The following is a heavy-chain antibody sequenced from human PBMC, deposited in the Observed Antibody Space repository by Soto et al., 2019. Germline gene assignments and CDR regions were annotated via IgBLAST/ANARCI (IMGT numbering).Heavy chain of an antibody. V-gene: IGHV3-23*01. CDR1: GFAFSSYA. Sequence: EVQLLESGGGLVQPGGSLRLSCAASGFAFSSYAMSWVRQAPGKGLEWVSSLSGSGASTYYADSVKGRFTISRDNSKNTLYLQMNSLTAEDTAIYYCASYPVGYCSGGSCLPVDPWGQGTLVTVSS. CDR2: LSGSGAST. J-gene: IGHJ5*02. D-gene: IGHD2-15*01. CDR3: ASYPVGYCSGGSCLPVDP.